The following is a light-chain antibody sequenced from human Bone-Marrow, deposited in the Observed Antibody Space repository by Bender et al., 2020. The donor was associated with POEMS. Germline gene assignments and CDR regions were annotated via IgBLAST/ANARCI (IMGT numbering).Light chain of an antibody. V-gene: IGLV2-23*01. Sequence: QSALTQPASVSGSPGQSITISCTGTSSDVGSYNLVSWYQQHPGKAPKLMIYEGSKRPSGVSNRFSGSKSGNTASLTISGLQAEDEADYYCCSYAGRSTLLYVFGTGTTVTVL. CDR1: SSDVGSYNL. J-gene: IGLJ1*01. CDR2: EGS. CDR3: CSYAGRSTLLYV.